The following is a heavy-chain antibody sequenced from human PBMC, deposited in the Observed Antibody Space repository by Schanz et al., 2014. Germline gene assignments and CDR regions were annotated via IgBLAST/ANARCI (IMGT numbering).Heavy chain of an antibody. CDR3: VRDELLWFGEVLSLDY. CDR2: ISGSGAST. V-gene: IGHV3-23*01. Sequence: EVQLLESGGGLVQPGGSLRLSCATSGFSFSSYAINWVRQAPGKGLEWVSVISGSGASTYYADSVKGRFTISRDNSNKTVDLQMNSLRAEDTALYYCVRDELLWFGEVLSLDYWGQGALVTVSS. J-gene: IGHJ4*02. CDR1: GFSFSSYA. D-gene: IGHD3-10*01.